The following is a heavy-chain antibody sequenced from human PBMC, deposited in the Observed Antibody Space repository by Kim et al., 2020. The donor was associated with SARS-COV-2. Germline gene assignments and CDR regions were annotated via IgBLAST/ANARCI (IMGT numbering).Heavy chain of an antibody. D-gene: IGHD3-10*01. CDR2: ISYDGSNK. J-gene: IGHJ4*02. Sequence: GGSLRLSCAASGFTFSSYAMHWVRQAPGKGLEWVAVISYDGSNKYYADSVKGRFTISRDNSKNTPYLQMNSLRAEDTAVYYCARDRPLWFAYWGQGTLVTVSS. V-gene: IGHV3-30-3*01. CDR1: GFTFSSYA. CDR3: ARDRPLWFAY.